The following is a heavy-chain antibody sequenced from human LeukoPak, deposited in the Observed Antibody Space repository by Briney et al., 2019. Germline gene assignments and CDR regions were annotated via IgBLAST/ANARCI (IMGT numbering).Heavy chain of an antibody. V-gene: IGHV4-34*01. J-gene: IGHJ5*02. D-gene: IGHD2-15*01. CDR2: INHSGST. CDR1: GGSFSDYY. CDR3: ARGVLNIVVVVAATIRNFKFDP. Sequence: SETLSLTCAVFGGSFSDYYWSWIRQPPGKGLEWIGEINHSGSTNYNPSLNRRVTISVDTSKTQFSLKLSSVTAADTAVYYCARGVLNIVVVVAATIRNFKFDPWGQGTLVTVSS.